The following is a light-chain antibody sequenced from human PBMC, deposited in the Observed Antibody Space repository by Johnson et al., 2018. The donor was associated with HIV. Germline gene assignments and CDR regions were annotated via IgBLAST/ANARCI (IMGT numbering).Light chain of an antibody. Sequence: QSLLTQPPSVSAAPGQKVTISCSGGSSNIGNNYVSWYQQLPRAAPKLLIYDNNKRPSGIPDRFSGSKSGTSATLGITGLQTGDEADYYCGTWDSSLSAGVFGTGTKVTVL. J-gene: IGLJ1*01. CDR3: GTWDSSLSAGV. CDR1: SSNIGNNY. V-gene: IGLV1-51*01. CDR2: DNN.